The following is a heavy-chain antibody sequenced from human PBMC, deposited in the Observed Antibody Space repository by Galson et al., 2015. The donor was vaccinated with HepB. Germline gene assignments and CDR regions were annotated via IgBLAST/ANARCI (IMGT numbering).Heavy chain of an antibody. D-gene: IGHD1-1*01. J-gene: IGHJ4*02. CDR3: ARGRGNWNRYYFDY. CDR2: ISSSGSTI. Sequence: SLRLSCAASGFTFSGSSMNWVRQAPGKGLEWVSYISSSGSTIYYADSVKGRFTISRDNANNSLDLQMNSLRAEDTALYFCARGRGNWNRYYFDYWGQGSLVTVSS. V-gene: IGHV3-48*01. CDR1: GFTFSGSS.